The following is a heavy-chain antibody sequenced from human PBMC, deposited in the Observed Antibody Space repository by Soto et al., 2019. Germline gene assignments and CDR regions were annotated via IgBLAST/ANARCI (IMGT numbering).Heavy chain of an antibody. CDR3: ARVFSDSSSFFDP. J-gene: IGHJ5*02. CDR2: IYYSGRT. Sequence: QVQLQESGPGLVKPSQTLSLTCTVSGGSISSGGYYWSWIRQHPGKGLEWIGYIYYSGRTYYNPSLKSRFTISVATSKNRFSLKLSSVTAADTAVYYCARVFSDSSSFFDPWGQGTLVTVSS. CDR1: GGSISSGGYY. V-gene: IGHV4-31*03. D-gene: IGHD6-13*01.